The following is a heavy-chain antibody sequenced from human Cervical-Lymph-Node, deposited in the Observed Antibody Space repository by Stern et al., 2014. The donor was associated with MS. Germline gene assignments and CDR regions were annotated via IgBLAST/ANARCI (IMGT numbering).Heavy chain of an antibody. CDR1: GGSISSGDYY. CDR2: IYSSEIS. Sequence: QLQLQESGPGLVKPSQTLSLTCTVSGGSISSGDYYWSWIRQPPGKGLEWIGYIYSSEISYYNPSLKSRFTISVDTSKNQFSLKLSSVTAADTAVYYCASANCSSTSCPNWFDPWGQGTLVTVSS. D-gene: IGHD2-2*01. V-gene: IGHV4-30-4*01. J-gene: IGHJ5*02. CDR3: ASANCSSTSCPNWFDP.